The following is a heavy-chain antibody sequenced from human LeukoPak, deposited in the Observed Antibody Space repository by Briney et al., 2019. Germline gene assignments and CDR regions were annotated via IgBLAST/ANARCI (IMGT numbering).Heavy chain of an antibody. J-gene: IGHJ4*02. CDR1: GHTFTSYG. CDR3: ARSRGAAGWSVFDY. V-gene: IGHV1-18*01. Sequence: ASVKVSCKASGHTFTSYGISWVRQAPGQGLEWMGWISAYNGNTNYAQKLQGRVTMTTDTSTSTAYMELRSLRSDDTAVYYCARSRGAAGWSVFDYWGQGTLVTVSS. CDR2: ISAYNGNT. D-gene: IGHD6-13*01.